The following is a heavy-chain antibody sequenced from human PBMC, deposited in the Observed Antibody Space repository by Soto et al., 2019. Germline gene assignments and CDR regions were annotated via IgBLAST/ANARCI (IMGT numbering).Heavy chain of an antibody. D-gene: IGHD1-26*01. CDR2: INSDGSST. J-gene: IGHJ6*02. Sequence: GGSLRLSCAASGFTFSSYAMHWVRQAPGKGLVWVSRINSDGSSTSYADSVKGRFTISRDNAKNTLYLQMNSLRAEDTAVYYCARAWYSGSYYYYYYGMDVWGQGTTVTVSS. CDR3: ARAWYSGSYYYYYYGMDV. CDR1: GFTFSSYA. V-gene: IGHV3-74*01.